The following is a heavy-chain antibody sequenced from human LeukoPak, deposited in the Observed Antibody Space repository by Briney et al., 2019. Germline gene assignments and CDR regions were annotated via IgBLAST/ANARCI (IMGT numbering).Heavy chain of an antibody. Sequence: PGRSLRLSCAASGFTFDDYAMHWVRHAPGKGLEWVSGISWNSGSIGYADSVKGRFTISRDNAKNSLYLQMNSLRAEDTAVYYCVRPKREYQLSIGFDIWGQGTMVTVSS. CDR3: VRPKREYQLSIGFDI. D-gene: IGHD2-2*01. CDR2: ISWNSGSI. CDR1: GFTFDDYA. J-gene: IGHJ3*02. V-gene: IGHV3-9*01.